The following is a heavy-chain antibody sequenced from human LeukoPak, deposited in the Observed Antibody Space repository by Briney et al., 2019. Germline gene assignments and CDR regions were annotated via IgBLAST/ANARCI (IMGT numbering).Heavy chain of an antibody. D-gene: IGHD6-6*01. J-gene: IGHJ5*02. V-gene: IGHV1-2*02. CDR1: GYTFTGYY. Sequence: ASVKVSCKASGYTFTGYYMHWVRQAPGQGLEWMGWINPNSGGTNYAQKFQGRVTMTRDTSISTAYMELSRLRSDDTAVYYCARAPPIAARGWFDPWGQGTLVTVSS. CDR3: ARAPPIAARGWFDP. CDR2: INPNSGGT.